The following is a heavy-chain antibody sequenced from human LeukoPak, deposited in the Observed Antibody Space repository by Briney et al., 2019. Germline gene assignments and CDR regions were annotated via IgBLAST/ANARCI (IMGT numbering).Heavy chain of an antibody. CDR3: TTDPLGATMGF. Sequence: GGSLRLSCAASGFTFNNAWMRWVRQAPGKGLEWVGRIKSKIDGGTTDYAAPVKGRLTISRDDSKNTLYLQMNILKTEDSAVYSCTTDPLGATMGFWGQGTLVTVSS. J-gene: IGHJ4*02. CDR1: GFTFNNAW. V-gene: IGHV3-15*01. CDR2: IKSKIDGGTT. D-gene: IGHD5-24*01.